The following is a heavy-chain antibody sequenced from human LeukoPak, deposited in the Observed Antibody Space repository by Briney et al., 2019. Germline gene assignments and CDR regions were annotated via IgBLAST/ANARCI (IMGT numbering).Heavy chain of an antibody. V-gene: IGHV4-38-2*01. CDR1: RYSINSGYH. J-gene: IGHJ4*02. Sequence: SETLSLTCAVSRYSINSGYHWGWIRQPPGKGLEWIGYIYHSGSTYFNPSLKSRVTISVDRSKNQFSLKLSSVTAADTAVYYCARRGDGYSIDYWGQGTLVTVSS. D-gene: IGHD5-24*01. CDR3: ARRGDGYSIDY. CDR2: IYHSGST.